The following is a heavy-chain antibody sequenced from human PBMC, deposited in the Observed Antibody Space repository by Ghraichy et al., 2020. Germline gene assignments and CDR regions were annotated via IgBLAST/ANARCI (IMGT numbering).Heavy chain of an antibody. Sequence: SCAASGFTFSSYDMHWVRQATGKGLEWVSAIGTAGDTYYPGSVKGRFTISRENAKNSLYLQMNSLRAGDTAVYYCARHVGYRSGQSYGMDVCGQGTTVTVSS. D-gene: IGHD6-19*01. CDR3: ARHVGYRSGQSYGMDV. J-gene: IGHJ6*02. V-gene: IGHV3-13*01. CDR1: GFTFSSYD. CDR2: IGTAGDT.